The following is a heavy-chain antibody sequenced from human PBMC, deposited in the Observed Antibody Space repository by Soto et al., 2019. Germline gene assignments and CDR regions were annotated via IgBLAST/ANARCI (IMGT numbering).Heavy chain of an antibody. CDR2: VSRNGINT. CDR3: AITYYDFDV. J-gene: IGHJ6*04. CDR1: GFSFSSYD. V-gene: IGHV3-64*01. Sequence: EEQLVQSGGGLVQPGGSLRLSCAASGFSFSSYDLFWVRQAPGKGLEYVSAVSRNGINTYYANSVKGRFTISRDNSKNIMYLQMGTLRAEDMAVYYCAITYYDFDVWGIGTTVIVSS. D-gene: IGHD3-3*01.